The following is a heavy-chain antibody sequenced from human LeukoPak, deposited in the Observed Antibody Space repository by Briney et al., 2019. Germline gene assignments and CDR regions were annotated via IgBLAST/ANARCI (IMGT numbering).Heavy chain of an antibody. Sequence: GGSLRLSCAASGFTFSSYSMNWVRQAPGKGLEWVSSISSSSSYIYYADSVKGRFTISRDNAKNSLYLQMNSLRAEDTAVYYCARDNEWDYGSGSYDYWGQGTLVTVSS. CDR2: ISSSSSYI. CDR1: GFTFSSYS. J-gene: IGHJ4*02. V-gene: IGHV3-21*01. CDR3: ARDNEWDYGSGSYDY. D-gene: IGHD3-10*01.